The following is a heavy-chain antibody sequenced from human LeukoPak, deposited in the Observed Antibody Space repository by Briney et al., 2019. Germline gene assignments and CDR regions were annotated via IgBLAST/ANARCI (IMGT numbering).Heavy chain of an antibody. CDR1: GGSISSYY. Sequence: SETLSLTCTVSGGSISSYYWSWIRQPPGKGLEWIGYIYYSGSTNYNPSLKSRVTISVDTSKNQFSLKLRSVTAADTAVYYCARRGVWFGAPGGYYYGMDVWGQGTTVTASS. J-gene: IGHJ6*02. D-gene: IGHD3-10*01. V-gene: IGHV4-59*08. CDR3: ARRGVWFGAPGGYYYGMDV. CDR2: IYYSGST.